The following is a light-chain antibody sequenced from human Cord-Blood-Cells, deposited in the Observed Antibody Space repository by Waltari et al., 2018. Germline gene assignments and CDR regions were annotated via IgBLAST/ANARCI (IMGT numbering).Light chain of an antibody. CDR2: KES. V-gene: IGKV1-5*03. J-gene: IGKJ1*01. CDR3: QQYKSYSWT. Sequence: DIQMTQYPSTLPASVGDKVTITCRTSQSISSWLAWYQQKPGKAPKLLIYKESSLESGVPSRFSGSGSGTAFTLTIINLQPDDFATYYCQQYKSYSWTFGQGTKVEIK. CDR1: QSISSW.